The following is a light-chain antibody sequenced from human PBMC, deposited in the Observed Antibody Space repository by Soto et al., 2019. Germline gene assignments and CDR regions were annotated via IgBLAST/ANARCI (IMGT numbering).Light chain of an antibody. J-gene: IGKJ1*01. V-gene: IGKV1-5*01. CDR3: QQYDVHPKT. CDR1: ENIKNW. CDR2: DAS. Sequence: DVQMTQSPSTLAASVGDRVTITCRASENIKNWLAWYQQTPGKAPKVLISDASRLETGVPSRFSGSGYGTDFTLTITRLPTDDFGTYHCQQYDVHPKTFGQGTKVEVK.